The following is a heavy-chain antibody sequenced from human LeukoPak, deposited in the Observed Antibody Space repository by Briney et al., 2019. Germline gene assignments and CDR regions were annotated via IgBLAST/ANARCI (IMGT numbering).Heavy chain of an antibody. V-gene: IGHV3-69-1*01. CDR3: ARDNYGGNSYYYYGMDV. Sequence: GGSLRLSCAASGFTVSNNFMSWVRQAPGQGLEWVSSISSSLNIYYADSVKGRFTMSRDNAKNSLYLQMNSLRVEDTAVYYCARDNYGGNSYYYYGMDVWGQGTTVTVSS. CDR2: ISSSLNI. J-gene: IGHJ6*02. D-gene: IGHD4-23*01. CDR1: GFTVSNNF.